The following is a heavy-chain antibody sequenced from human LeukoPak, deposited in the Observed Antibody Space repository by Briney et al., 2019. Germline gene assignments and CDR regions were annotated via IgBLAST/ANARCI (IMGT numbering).Heavy chain of an antibody. Sequence: PSETLSLTCTVSGGSISSSSYYWGWIRQPPGKGLEWIGSIYYSGGTYYNPSLKSRVTISVDTSKNQFSLKLSSVTAADTAVYYCARHTTGYSGSPPYYFDYWGQGTLVTVSS. D-gene: IGHD1-26*01. CDR2: IYYSGGT. V-gene: IGHV4-39*01. CDR3: ARHTTGYSGSPPYYFDY. CDR1: GGSISSSSYY. J-gene: IGHJ4*02.